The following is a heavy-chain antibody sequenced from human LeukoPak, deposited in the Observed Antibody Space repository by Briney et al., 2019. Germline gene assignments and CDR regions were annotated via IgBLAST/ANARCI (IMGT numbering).Heavy chain of an antibody. D-gene: IGHD2-8*02. V-gene: IGHV3-21*01. CDR1: VFTFTIYS. J-gene: IGHJ4*02. CDR2: ISSSSSYI. CDR3: ALITAPVLVY. Sequence: GGSLRLSCAASVFTFTIYSTNCVRPAPGKGVEWVSSISSSSSYIYYADSVKGRFTISRDNAKNSLYLQMNSLRAEDTAVYYCALITAPVLVYWGQGTLVTVSS.